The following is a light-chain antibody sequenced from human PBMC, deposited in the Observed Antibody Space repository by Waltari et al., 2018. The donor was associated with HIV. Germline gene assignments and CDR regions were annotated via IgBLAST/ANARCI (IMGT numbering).Light chain of an antibody. V-gene: IGLV1-40*01. CDR1: SANIGSNFH. Sequence: QSVLTQPPSVSGAPAQRVTNPFTGTSANIGSNFHANWYQLPPGSAPKLLIFANSNRPSGVPDRFSASKSATSASLAISGLQPEDEAEYYCQSFDNSLNGYVFGTGTTVIVL. J-gene: IGLJ1*01. CDR2: ANS. CDR3: QSFDNSLNGYV.